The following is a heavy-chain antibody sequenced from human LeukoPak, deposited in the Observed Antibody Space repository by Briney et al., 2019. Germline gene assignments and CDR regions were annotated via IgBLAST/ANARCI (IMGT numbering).Heavy chain of an antibody. Sequence: GGSLRLSCAASEFTFSSYVMAWVRQAPGKGLEWVSTITPGGGTYYADSVKGRFTISRDNSKNTLYLQMNSLRAEDTAVYYCAKDSQKVPPDAFDIWGQGTMVTVSS. CDR3: AKDSQKVPPDAFDI. CDR2: ITPGGGT. CDR1: EFTFSSYV. V-gene: IGHV3-23*01. J-gene: IGHJ3*02.